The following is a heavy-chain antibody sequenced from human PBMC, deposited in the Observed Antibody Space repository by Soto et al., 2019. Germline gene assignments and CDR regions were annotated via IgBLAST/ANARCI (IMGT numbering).Heavy chain of an antibody. J-gene: IGHJ4*02. Sequence: ESGGGVVQPGRSLRLSCAASGFTFSGYAMHWVRQAPGKGLEWVAVVSHDGRNTHYADSVKGRFTISRDSSKNTVSLEMTSLRAEDTAVYYCAKGGRQWLITSDFNYWGQGALVTVSS. CDR2: VSHDGRNT. CDR3: AKGGRQWLITSDFNY. D-gene: IGHD6-19*01. V-gene: IGHV3-30*18. CDR1: GFTFSGYA.